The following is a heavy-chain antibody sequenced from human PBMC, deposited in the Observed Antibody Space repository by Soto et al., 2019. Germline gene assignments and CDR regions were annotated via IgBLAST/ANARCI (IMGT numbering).Heavy chain of an antibody. Sequence: PGGSLRLSCAASGFTFSNYAISWVRQTPGKGLEWVSVISGSGDFTYYADSVKGRFTISRDNPKNTIYLQMNSLRAEDTAVYYCAKGFYGSGSYYNERAFDSWGRGTLVTVSS. V-gene: IGHV3-23*01. CDR2: ISGSGDFT. J-gene: IGHJ4*02. D-gene: IGHD3-10*01. CDR1: GFTFSNYA. CDR3: AKGFYGSGSYYNERAFDS.